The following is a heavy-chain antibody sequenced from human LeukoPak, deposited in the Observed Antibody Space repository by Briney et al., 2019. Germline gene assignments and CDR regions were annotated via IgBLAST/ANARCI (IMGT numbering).Heavy chain of an antibody. Sequence: PSETLSLTCTVSGGSISSYYWSWIRQPPGKGLEWIGYIYTSGSTNYNPSLKSRVTISVDTSKNQFSLKLSSVTAADTAVYYCARGPYYYDSSGYYRPRRPFDYWGQGTLVTVSS. J-gene: IGHJ4*01. CDR3: ARGPYYYDSSGYYRPRRPFDY. V-gene: IGHV4-4*09. CDR2: IYTSGST. D-gene: IGHD3-22*01. CDR1: GGSISSYY.